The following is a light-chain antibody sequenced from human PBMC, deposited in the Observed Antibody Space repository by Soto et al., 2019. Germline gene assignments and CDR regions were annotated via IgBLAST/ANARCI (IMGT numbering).Light chain of an antibody. J-gene: IGKJ1*01. V-gene: IGKV3-20*01. Sequence: EIVLTQSPGTLSLSPGERATLSCRASQSVSSSYLAWYQQKPGQAPRLLIYGASSRATGIPDRFSGSGSGTDFTLTISRLETEDFEVYYWQQYGSSPRWTFGQGTKVEIK. CDR2: GAS. CDR3: QQYGSSPRWT. CDR1: QSVSSSY.